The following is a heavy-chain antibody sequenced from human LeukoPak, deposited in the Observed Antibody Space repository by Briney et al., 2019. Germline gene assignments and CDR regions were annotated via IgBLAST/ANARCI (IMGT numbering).Heavy chain of an antibody. J-gene: IGHJ5*02. CDR1: GFTFSSYA. V-gene: IGHV3-23*01. Sequence: PGGSLRLSCAASGFTFSSYAMSWVRQAPGKGLEWVSAISGSGGSTYYADSVKGRFTISRDNSKNTLYLQMNSLRAEDTAVYYCAKDNYDILTGYNNPFDPWGQGTLVTVSS. CDR3: AKDNYDILTGYNNPFDP. D-gene: IGHD3-9*01. CDR2: ISGSGGST.